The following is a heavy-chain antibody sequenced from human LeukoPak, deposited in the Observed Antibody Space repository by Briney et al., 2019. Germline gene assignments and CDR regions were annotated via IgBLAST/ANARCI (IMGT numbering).Heavy chain of an antibody. V-gene: IGHV1-46*01. Sequence: GASLKVSCKASGYTFTSYYMHWVRQAPGQGLEWMGIINPSGGSTSYAQKFQGRVTMTRDTSTSTVYMELSSLRSEDTAVYYCAREDSGIAAAGLLDYWGQGTLVTVSS. D-gene: IGHD6-13*01. CDR2: INPSGGST. CDR3: AREDSGIAAAGLLDY. J-gene: IGHJ4*02. CDR1: GYTFTSYY.